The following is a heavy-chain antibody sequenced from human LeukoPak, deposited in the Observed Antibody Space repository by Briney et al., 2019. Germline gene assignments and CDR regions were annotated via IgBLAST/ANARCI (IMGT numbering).Heavy chain of an antibody. J-gene: IGHJ5*02. V-gene: IGHV1-69*04. Sequence: SVKVSCKASGCTFSSYAISWVRQAPGQGLEWMGRIIPIYGIANYAQKFQGRVTITADKSTSTAYMELSSLRSEDTAVYYCARVITGTTYRGFDPWGQGTLVTVSS. CDR1: GCTFSSYA. D-gene: IGHD1-7*01. CDR2: IIPIYGIA. CDR3: ARVITGTTYRGFDP.